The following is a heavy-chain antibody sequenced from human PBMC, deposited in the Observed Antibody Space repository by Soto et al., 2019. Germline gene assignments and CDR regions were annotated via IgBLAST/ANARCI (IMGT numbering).Heavy chain of an antibody. CDR3: AKDLAYSSGWYPYYYNGMDV. CDR1: GFTFSSYA. V-gene: IGHV3-23*01. CDR2: ISGSGGST. J-gene: IGHJ6*02. D-gene: IGHD6-19*01. Sequence: EVQLLESGGGLVQPGGSLRLSCAASGFTFSSYAMSWVRQAPGKGLEWVSAISGSGGSTYYADSVKGRFTISRDNSKNTLHLQMNSLIAKDTAVYYCAKDLAYSSGWYPYYYNGMDVWGQGTTDTDS.